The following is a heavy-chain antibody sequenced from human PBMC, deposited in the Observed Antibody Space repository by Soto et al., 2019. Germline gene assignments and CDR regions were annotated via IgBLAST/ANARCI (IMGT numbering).Heavy chain of an antibody. J-gene: IGHJ4*02. CDR3: ARGYYYGSGYYFDY. V-gene: IGHV4-4*02. CDR2: IYHSGST. Sequence: SETLSLTCAVSGGSISSSNWWSWVRQPPGKGLEWIGEIYHSGSTNYNPSLKSRVTISVDKSKNQFSLKLSSVTAADTAVYYCARGYYYGSGYYFDYWGQGTLVTVSS. D-gene: IGHD3-10*01. CDR1: GGSISSSNW.